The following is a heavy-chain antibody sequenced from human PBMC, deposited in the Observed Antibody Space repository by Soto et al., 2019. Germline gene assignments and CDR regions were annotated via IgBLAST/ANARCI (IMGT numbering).Heavy chain of an antibody. CDR1: GGSIISGGYY. Sequence: TLSLTCTVSGGSIISGGYYWIWIRQHPGKGLEWIGYIYYSGSTYYNLSLKSRVTISVDTSKNQFSLKLSSVTAADTAVYYCARVPDYWGQGTLVTVS. CDR2: IYYSGST. V-gene: IGHV4-31*03. CDR3: ARVPDY. J-gene: IGHJ4*02.